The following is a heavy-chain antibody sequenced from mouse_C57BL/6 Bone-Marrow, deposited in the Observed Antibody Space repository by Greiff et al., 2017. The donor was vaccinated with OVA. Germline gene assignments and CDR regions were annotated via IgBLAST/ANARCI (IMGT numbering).Heavy chain of an antibody. CDR2: INPNNGGT. D-gene: IGHD1-3*01. V-gene: IGHV1-18*01. CDR3: ARHEEGSSPWFAY. J-gene: IGHJ3*01. CDR1: GYTFTDYN. Sequence: EVQLQQSGPELVKPGASVKIPCKASGYTFTDYNMDWVKQSHGKSLEWIGDINPNNGGTIYNQKFKGKATLTADKSSSTVYMELSRLTSEDSAVYFCARHEEGSSPWFAYWGQGTLVTVSA.